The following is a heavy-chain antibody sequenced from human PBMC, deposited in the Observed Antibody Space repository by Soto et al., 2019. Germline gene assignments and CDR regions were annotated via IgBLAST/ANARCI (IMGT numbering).Heavy chain of an antibody. Sequence: GASVKVSCKASGYTFTSYDINWVRQATGQGLEWMGWMNPNSGNTGYAQKFQGRVTMTRNTSISTAYMELSSLRSEDTAVYYCARGRGIVAKGPNYYYMDVWGKGTTVTVSS. CDR2: MNPNSGNT. V-gene: IGHV1-8*01. J-gene: IGHJ6*03. D-gene: IGHD1-26*01. CDR3: ARGRGIVAKGPNYYYMDV. CDR1: GYTFTSYD.